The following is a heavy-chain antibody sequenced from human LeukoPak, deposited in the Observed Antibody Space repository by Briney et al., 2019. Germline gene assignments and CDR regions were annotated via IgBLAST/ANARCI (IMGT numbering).Heavy chain of an antibody. D-gene: IGHD1-14*01. Sequence: SETLSLTCTVSGGSISSYYWSWIRQPPGKGLEWIGYLYYSGSTNYNPSLKSRVTISIDTSKNQFSLKLSSVTAADTAVYYCARHPDRSGAFDIWGQGTMVTVSS. V-gene: IGHV4-59*08. CDR3: ARHPDRSGAFDI. CDR1: GGSISSYY. CDR2: LYYSGST. J-gene: IGHJ3*02.